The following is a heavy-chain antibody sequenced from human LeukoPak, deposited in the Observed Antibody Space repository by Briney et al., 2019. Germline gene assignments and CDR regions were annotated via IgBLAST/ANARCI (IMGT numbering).Heavy chain of an antibody. CDR3: ARDRGIFGYEGFDY. D-gene: IGHD3-3*02. CDR1: GFTVSSNY. Sequence: GGSLRLSCAASGFTVSSNYMSWVRQAPGKGLEWVSVIYSGRSTYYADSVKGRFTISRDNSKNTLYLQMNSLRAEDTAVYYCARDRGIFGYEGFDYWGQGTLVTVSS. CDR2: IYSGRST. V-gene: IGHV3-53*01. J-gene: IGHJ4*02.